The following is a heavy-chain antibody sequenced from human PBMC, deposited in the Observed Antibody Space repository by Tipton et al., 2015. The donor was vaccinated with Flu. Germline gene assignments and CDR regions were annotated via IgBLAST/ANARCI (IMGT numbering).Heavy chain of an antibody. CDR2: ISAYNGGT. V-gene: IGHV1-18*04. J-gene: IGHJ4*02. D-gene: IGHD2-2*01. Sequence: QLVQSGAEVQKPGASVKVSCKASGYTLISYGISWVRQAPGQGLEWMGWISAYNGGTIYAQKVQGRVTMTTDASTNTAYMELRSLRSDDTAVYYCARPGGPAAINPFSYFDFWGQGALVTVSS. CDR3: ARPGGPAAINPFSYFDF. CDR1: GYTLISYG.